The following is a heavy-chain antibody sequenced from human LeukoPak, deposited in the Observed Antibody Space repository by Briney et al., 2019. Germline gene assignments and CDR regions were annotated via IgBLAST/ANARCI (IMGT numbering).Heavy chain of an antibody. CDR1: GGSISSYY. J-gene: IGHJ5*02. CDR3: ARLLSGYSSSWYGNWFDP. D-gene: IGHD6-13*01. Sequence: PSETLSLTCTVSGGSISSYYWSWIRQPPGKGLEWIGYIYYSGSTNYNPPLKSRVTISVDTSKNQFSLKLSSVTAADTAVYYCARLLSGYSSSWYGNWFDPWGQGTLVTVSS. V-gene: IGHV4-59*08. CDR2: IYYSGST.